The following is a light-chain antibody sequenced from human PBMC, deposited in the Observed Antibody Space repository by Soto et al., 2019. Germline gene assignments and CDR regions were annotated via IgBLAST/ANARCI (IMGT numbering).Light chain of an antibody. V-gene: IGKV3-11*01. J-gene: IGKJ4*01. CDR2: DAS. CDR3: QQRTNWPLT. Sequence: EIVLTQSPATLSLSPGERATLSCRASQSVRSDLAWYQQKPGQAPRLLIYDASNRATGIPARFSGSGSGTDFTLTISSLEPEDFAVYHCQQRTNWPLTFGGGTKVEIK. CDR1: QSVRSD.